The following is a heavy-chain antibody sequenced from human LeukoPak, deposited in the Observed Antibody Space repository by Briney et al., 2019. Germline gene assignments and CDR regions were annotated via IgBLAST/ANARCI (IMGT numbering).Heavy chain of an antibody. CDR2: ISISSSTI. Sequence: GGSLRLSCAASGFTFSSYSMNWVRQAPGKGLEWVSYISISSSTIYIADSVKGRFTISRDNAKNSLYLQMNSLRAEDTAVYYCARDPTYYDFWSGSFSYFDYWGQGTLVTVSS. CDR3: ARDPTYYDFWSGSFSYFDY. V-gene: IGHV3-48*01. CDR1: GFTFSSYS. D-gene: IGHD3-3*01. J-gene: IGHJ4*02.